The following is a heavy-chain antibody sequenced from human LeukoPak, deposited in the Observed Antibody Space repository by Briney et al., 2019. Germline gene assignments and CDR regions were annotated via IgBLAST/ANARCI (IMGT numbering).Heavy chain of an antibody. CDR3: ARDSSYPYYFDY. CDR1: GYTFTGYF. Sequence: GASVTVSFKASGYTFTGYFIHWVRQAPGQGLEWMGRINPNSGGTDYTQKFQGRVTMTRDTSISTAYMELTRLRSDDTAVYYCARDSSYPYYFDYWGQGTLVTVSS. CDR2: INPNSGGT. J-gene: IGHJ4*02. V-gene: IGHV1-2*06. D-gene: IGHD3-16*02.